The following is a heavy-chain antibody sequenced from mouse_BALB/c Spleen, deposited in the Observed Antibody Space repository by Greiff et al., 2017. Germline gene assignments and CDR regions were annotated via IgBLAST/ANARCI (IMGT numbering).Heavy chain of an antibody. CDR2: ICSGSSTI. Sequence: EVLLVESGGGLVQPGGSRKLSCAASGFTFSSFGMHWVRQAPEKGLEWVAYICSGSSTIYYADTVKGRFTISRDNPKNTLFLQMTSLRSEDSAMYYCARGADFGSSYAWVAYGGQGTLVTVSA. J-gene: IGHJ3*01. D-gene: IGHD1-1*01. CDR3: ARGADFGSSYAWVAY. CDR1: GFTFSSFG. V-gene: IGHV5-17*02.